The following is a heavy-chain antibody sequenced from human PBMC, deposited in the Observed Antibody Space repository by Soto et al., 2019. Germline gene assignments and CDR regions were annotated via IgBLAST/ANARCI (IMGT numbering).Heavy chain of an antibody. CDR2: LSGSGGST. V-gene: IGHV3-23*01. J-gene: IGHJ5*02. D-gene: IGHD3-10*01. CDR1: GFTFSSYA. Sequence: EVQLLESGGGLVQPGGSLRLSCAASGFTFSSYAMSWVRQAPGKGLEWVSALSGSGGSTYYADSVKGRFTISRDNSKNTLYLQMNSLRAEDTAVYYCAKGLLWFGDPDPWGQGTLVTVSS. CDR3: AKGLLWFGDPDP.